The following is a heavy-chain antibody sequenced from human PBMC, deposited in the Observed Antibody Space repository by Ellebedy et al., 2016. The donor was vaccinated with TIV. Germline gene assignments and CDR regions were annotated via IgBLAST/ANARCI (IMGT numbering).Heavy chain of an antibody. D-gene: IGHD6-13*01. Sequence: GESLKISCAASGFTFSCCAMSWVRPAPGKGLEWVSVISNSGDTTYADSVKGRFTISRDNSKNTLYLQMNSLRAEDTAVYYCSKLGGIYTWYAEYWGQGTLVTVSS. CDR2: ISNSGDTT. CDR1: GFTFSCCA. CDR3: SKLGGIYTWYAEY. J-gene: IGHJ4*02. V-gene: IGHV3-23*01.